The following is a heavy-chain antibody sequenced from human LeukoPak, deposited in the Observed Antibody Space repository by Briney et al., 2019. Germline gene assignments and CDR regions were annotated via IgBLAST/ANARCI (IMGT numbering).Heavy chain of an antibody. D-gene: IGHD4-17*01. CDR1: GGAISSYS. J-gene: IGHJ6*04. V-gene: IGHV4-59*01. CDR3: ARINYGDYGSYYGMDV. Sequence: PSETLSLTCTVSGGAISSYSWSWVRQPPAKGLQWIADIYYGGSTKYNPSLKSRVTISVDRAKNQFSLKLNSVTAADTAMYYCARINYGDYGSYYGMDVRGKGTTVTVSS. CDR2: IYYGGST.